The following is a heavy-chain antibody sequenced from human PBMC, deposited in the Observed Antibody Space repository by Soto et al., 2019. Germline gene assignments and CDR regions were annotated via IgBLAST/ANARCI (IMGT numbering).Heavy chain of an antibody. CDR3: ARVKARQKLCGNSYYILDV. Sequence: QVKLIQSGAEVKKPGSSVKVSCKASGGTFSTSAISWVRQAPGEGLEWVGGIMPVFATPDYAQKFQGRVSLSAVESTTTAYLELTSLTTDDTAVYYFARVKARQKLCGNSYYILDVWGKGTAITVSS. CDR2: IMPVFATP. D-gene: IGHD3-16*01. CDR1: GGTFSTSA. J-gene: IGHJ6*04. V-gene: IGHV1-69*12.